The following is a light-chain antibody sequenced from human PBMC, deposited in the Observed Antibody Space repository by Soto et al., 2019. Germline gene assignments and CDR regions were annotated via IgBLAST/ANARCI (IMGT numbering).Light chain of an antibody. CDR2: SAS. V-gene: IGKV1-27*01. J-gene: IGKJ1*01. CDR1: QGISSY. Sequence: DLQLTQSPSSLSASVGDRVTITCRVSQGISSYLNWYRQKPGKVPKLLIYSASNLQSGVPSRFIRSRSQTYITLTTSGLQYADVATYYGHATYNAHRTFPEETKLELK. CDR3: HATYNAHRT.